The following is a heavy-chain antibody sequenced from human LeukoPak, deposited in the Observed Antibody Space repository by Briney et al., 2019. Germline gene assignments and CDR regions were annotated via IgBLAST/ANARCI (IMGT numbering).Heavy chain of an antibody. V-gene: IGHV3-53*01. Sequence: GGSLRLSCAASGFTVSSNYMSWVRQAPGKGLEWVSVIYSGGSTYYADSVKGRFTIPRDNSKNTLYLQMNSLRAEDTAVYYCARKAGATESGAFDIWGQGTMVTVSS. CDR1: GFTVSSNY. D-gene: IGHD1-26*01. J-gene: IGHJ3*02. CDR2: IYSGGST. CDR3: ARKAGATESGAFDI.